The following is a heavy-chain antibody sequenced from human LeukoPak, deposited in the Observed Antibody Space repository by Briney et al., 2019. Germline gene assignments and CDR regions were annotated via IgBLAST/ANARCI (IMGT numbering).Heavy chain of an antibody. J-gene: IGHJ4*02. V-gene: IGHV3-53*01. Sequence: GGSLRLSCAASGFTVSSCYMSWVRQAPGKGLEWVSVLYSDGSTYYADSVKGRFTISRDNSRNTLFLQMNNLRAEDTAFYYSARAAYDSNGYTANHDYWGQGTLVTVSS. CDR1: GFTVSSCY. D-gene: IGHD3-22*01. CDR2: LYSDGST. CDR3: ARAAYDSNGYTANHDY.